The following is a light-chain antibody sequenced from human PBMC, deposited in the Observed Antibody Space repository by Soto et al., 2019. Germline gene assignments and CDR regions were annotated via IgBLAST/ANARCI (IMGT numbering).Light chain of an antibody. CDR2: EDN. V-gene: IGLV3-10*01. J-gene: IGLJ1*01. CDR1: ALPKKY. Sequence: SYELTQPPSVSVSPGQTARITCSGDALPKKYAYWYQQKSGQAPVLVIYEDNKRPSGIPERFSGSSSGTMATLTISEAQVEDEADYYCYSTDSSDNRLYVFGTGTKVTVL. CDR3: YSTDSSDNRLYV.